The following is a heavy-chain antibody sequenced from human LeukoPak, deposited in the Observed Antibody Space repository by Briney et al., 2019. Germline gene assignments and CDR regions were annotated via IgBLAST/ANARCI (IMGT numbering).Heavy chain of an antibody. CDR1: GFTFSSYW. CDR3: ARVPYYDSSGYYLRVGPFDY. CDR2: IKQDGSEK. J-gene: IGHJ4*02. Sequence: GGSLRLSCAASGFTFSSYWMSWVRQAPGKGLEWVANIKQDGSEKYYVDSVKGRFTISRDNAKNSLYLQMNSLRAEGTAVYYCARVPYYDSSGYYLRVGPFDYWGQGTLVTVSS. D-gene: IGHD3-22*01. V-gene: IGHV3-7*03.